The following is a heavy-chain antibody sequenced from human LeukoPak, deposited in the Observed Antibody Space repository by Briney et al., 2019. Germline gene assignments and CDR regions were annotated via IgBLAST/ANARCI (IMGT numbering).Heavy chain of an antibody. CDR3: ARGEGYSSGWYLYYFDY. J-gene: IGHJ4*02. D-gene: IGHD6-19*01. V-gene: IGHV4-59*01. Sequence: SETLSLTRTVSGGSISSYYWSWIRQPPGKGLEWIGYIYYSGSPNYNPSLKSRVTISVDTSKNQFSLKLSSVTAADTAVYYCARGEGYSSGWYLYYFDYWGQGTLVTVSS. CDR1: GGSISSYY. CDR2: IYYSGSP.